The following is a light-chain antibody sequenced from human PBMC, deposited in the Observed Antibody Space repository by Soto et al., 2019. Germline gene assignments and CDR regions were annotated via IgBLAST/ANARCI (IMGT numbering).Light chain of an antibody. J-gene: IGLJ1*01. V-gene: IGLV2-14*01. CDR3: CSYSSISTYV. Sequence: QSALTQPASVSGSPGQSITISCTGTSSDVGAYNYVSWFQQYPGKAPKLMIYDVSNRPSGVSNRFSGSKSGNTASLTISGLQAEDEADYYCCSYSSISTYVFGTGNKVTVL. CDR2: DVS. CDR1: SSDVGAYNY.